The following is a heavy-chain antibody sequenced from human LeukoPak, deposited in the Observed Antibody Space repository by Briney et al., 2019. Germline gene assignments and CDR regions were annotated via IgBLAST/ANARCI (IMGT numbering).Heavy chain of an antibody. V-gene: IGHV3-7*04. CDR3: VRGGYYLDY. CDR1: GFTFSSYW. Sequence: GGSLRLSCAASGFTFSSYWMSWVRQAPGKGLEWVANIKQDGSEKYYVDSVKGRFTISRDNAKNSLYLRMNSLRVEDTAVYYCVRGGYYLDYWGQGTLVTVSS. J-gene: IGHJ4*02. CDR2: IKQDGSEK. D-gene: IGHD3-22*01.